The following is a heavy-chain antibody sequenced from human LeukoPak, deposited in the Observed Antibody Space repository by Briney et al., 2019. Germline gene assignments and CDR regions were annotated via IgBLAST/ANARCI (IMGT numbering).Heavy chain of an antibody. CDR3: ARLRSHYYYYYYMDV. V-gene: IGHV4-39*07. Sequence: SETLSLTCTVSGGSISRSRDYWGWIRQPPGKGLEWIGEINHSGSTNYNPSLKSRVTISVDTSKNQFSLKLSSVTAADTAVYYCARLRSHYYYYYYMDVWGKGTTVTISS. CDR2: INHSGST. CDR1: GGSISRSRDY. J-gene: IGHJ6*03.